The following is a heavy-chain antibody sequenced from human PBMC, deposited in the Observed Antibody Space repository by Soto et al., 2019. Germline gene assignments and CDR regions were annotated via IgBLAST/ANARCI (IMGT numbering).Heavy chain of an antibody. D-gene: IGHD2-15*01. J-gene: IGHJ4*02. Sequence: SETLSLTCTLSGASITYGGYSWSWIRQPPGKDLEWLGYISHLESTFYNPSFQSRLTLSIDRSKNQFSLKLASMTAADTAVYYCARGGGSDPFDYWGQGTLVTVSS. V-gene: IGHV4-30-2*01. CDR3: ARGGGSDPFDY. CDR2: ISHLEST. CDR1: GASITYGGYS.